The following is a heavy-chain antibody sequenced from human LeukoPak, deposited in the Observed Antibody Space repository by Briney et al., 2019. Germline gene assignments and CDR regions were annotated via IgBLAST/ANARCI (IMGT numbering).Heavy chain of an antibody. CDR1: GGSFSGYY. CDR3: ARVGYSNYEYGSY. CDR2: INHSGST. J-gene: IGHJ4*02. D-gene: IGHD4-11*01. Sequence: SETLSLTCAVYGGSFSGYYWSWIRQPPGKGLEWIGEINHSGSTNYNPSLKSRVTISVDTSKNQFSLKLSSVTAADTAVYYCARVGYSNYEYGSYWGQGTLVSVSS. V-gene: IGHV4-34*01.